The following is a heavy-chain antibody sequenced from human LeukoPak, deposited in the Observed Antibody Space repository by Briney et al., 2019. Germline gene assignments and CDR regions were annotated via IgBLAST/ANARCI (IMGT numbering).Heavy chain of an antibody. Sequence: SETLSLTCTVSVDSISGYYWSWIRQPPGKGLEWIGYMYYSGNTNYNPSLKSRLTTSLDTSKNQFSLKLSSVTAADTAVYYRARGKYYFDYWGQGTLVTVSS. CDR3: ARGKYYFDY. CDR1: VDSISGYY. J-gene: IGHJ4*02. CDR2: MYYSGNT. V-gene: IGHV4-59*01.